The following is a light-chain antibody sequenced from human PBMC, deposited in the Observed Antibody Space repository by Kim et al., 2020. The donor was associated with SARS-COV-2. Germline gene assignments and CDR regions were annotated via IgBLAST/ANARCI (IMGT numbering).Light chain of an antibody. J-gene: IGLJ2*01. Sequence: SVSPGPTVSITCSGDKLGDKYPCWYQQKPGQSPLLVIYQDTKRPSGIPGRFSGSSSGNTATLTISGTQAMDEADYYCQAWDSSTVIFGGGTKVTVL. V-gene: IGLV3-1*01. CDR1: KLGDKY. CDR2: QDT. CDR3: QAWDSSTVI.